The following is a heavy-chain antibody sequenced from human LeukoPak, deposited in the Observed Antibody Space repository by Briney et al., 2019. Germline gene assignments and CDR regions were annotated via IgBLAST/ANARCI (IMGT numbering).Heavy chain of an antibody. J-gene: IGHJ6*03. CDR3: ARSGDYYYYMDV. D-gene: IGHD1-26*01. V-gene: IGHV1-2*02. CDR1: GYTFTGYY. CDR2: INPNSGGT. Sequence: ASVKVSCKASGYTFTGYYMHWVRQAPGQGLEWMGWINPNSGGTNYAQKFQGRVTMTRDASISTAYMELSRLRSDDTAVYYCARSGDYYYYMDVWGKGTTVTVSS.